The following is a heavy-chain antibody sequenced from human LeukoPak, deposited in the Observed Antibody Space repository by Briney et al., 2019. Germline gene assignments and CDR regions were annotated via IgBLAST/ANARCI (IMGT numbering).Heavy chain of an antibody. CDR3: AKDHPSPYPYYFDY. CDR1: GFTFSSYG. CDR2: IRYDGSNK. Sequence: PGGSLRLSCAASGFTFSSYGMHWVRQAPGKGLEWVAFIRYDGSNKYYADSVKGRFTISRDNSKNTLYLQMNSLRAEDTAVYYGAKDHPSPYPYYFDYWGQATLVTVSS. J-gene: IGHJ4*02. V-gene: IGHV3-30*02.